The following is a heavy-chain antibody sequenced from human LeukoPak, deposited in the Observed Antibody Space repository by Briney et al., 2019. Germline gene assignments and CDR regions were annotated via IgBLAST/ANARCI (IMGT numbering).Heavy chain of an antibody. Sequence: ASVKVSYKASGYTFTSFGTSWVRQAPGQGLEWMGWISAYNGNTNYAQKLQGRVTMTTDTSTSTAYMALRSLRSDDTAVYYCARYAPTWQLLRSVWFDPWGQGTLVTVSS. CDR3: ARYAPTWQLLRSVWFDP. D-gene: IGHD1-26*01. V-gene: IGHV1-18*01. J-gene: IGHJ5*02. CDR2: ISAYNGNT. CDR1: GYTFTSFG.